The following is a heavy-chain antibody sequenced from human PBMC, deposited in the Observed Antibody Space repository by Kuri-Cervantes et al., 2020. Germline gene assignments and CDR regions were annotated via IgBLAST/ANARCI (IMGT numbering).Heavy chain of an antibody. J-gene: IGHJ3*02. V-gene: IGHV3-7*01. D-gene: IGHD2-21*02. CDR3: ARGGNIVVVTDAFDI. Sequence: GGSLRLSCAASGFTFSSYWMSWVRQAPGKGLEWVANIKQDGSEKYYVDSVKGRFTISRDNAKNSLYLQMNSLRAEDTAVYYCARGGNIVVVTDAFDIWGQGTMVTVSS. CDR2: IKQDGSEK. CDR1: GFTFSSYW.